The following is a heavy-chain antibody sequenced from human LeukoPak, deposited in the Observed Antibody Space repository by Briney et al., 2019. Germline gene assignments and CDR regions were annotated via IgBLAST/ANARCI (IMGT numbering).Heavy chain of an antibody. V-gene: IGHV3-21*01. CDR2: ISSSSSYI. CDR3: ARDLAVAGTGYYYYYGMDV. CDR1: GFTFSSYS. D-gene: IGHD6-19*01. Sequence: GGSLRLSCAASGFTFSSYSMNWVRQAPGKGLEWVSSISSSSSYIYYADSVKGRFTISRDNAKNSLYLQMNSLRAEDTAVYYRARDLAVAGTGYYYYYGMDVWGQGTTVTVSS. J-gene: IGHJ6*02.